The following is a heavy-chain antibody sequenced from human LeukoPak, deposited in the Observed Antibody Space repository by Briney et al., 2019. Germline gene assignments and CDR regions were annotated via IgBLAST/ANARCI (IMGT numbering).Heavy chain of an antibody. V-gene: IGHV1-69*01. Sequence: GSSVKVSCKASGGTFSSYAISWVRQAPGQGLEWMGGSITIFDTANYAQKFQDRVTITADESTSTAYMELSSVRSEGTAVYYCAISFWPSMVFDYWGQGTLVTVSS. D-gene: IGHD3-10*01. CDR2: SITIFDTA. CDR3: AISFWPSMVFDY. J-gene: IGHJ4*02. CDR1: GGTFSSYA.